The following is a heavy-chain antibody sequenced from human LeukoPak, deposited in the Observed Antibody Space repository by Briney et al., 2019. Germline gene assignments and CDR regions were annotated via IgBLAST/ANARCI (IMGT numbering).Heavy chain of an antibody. CDR1: GFTFSSYG. CDR2: IRYDGSNK. V-gene: IGHV3-30*02. J-gene: IGHJ3*02. CDR3: AKEQYSYGANGHDGFDI. D-gene: IGHD5-18*01. Sequence: GGSLRLSCAASGFTFSSYGMHWVRQAPGKGLEWVAFIRYDGSNKYYADSVKGRFTISRDNSKNTLYLQMNSLRDEDTAVYYCAKEQYSYGANGHDGFDIWGQGTMVTVS.